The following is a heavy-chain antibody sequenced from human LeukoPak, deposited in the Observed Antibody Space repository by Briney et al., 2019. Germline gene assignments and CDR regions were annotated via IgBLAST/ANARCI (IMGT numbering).Heavy chain of an antibody. CDR1: GFTFSSHS. CDR2: ISSSSSYI. V-gene: IGHV3-21*01. Sequence: GGSLRLSCAASGFTFSSHSMNWVRQAPGKGLEWVSSISSSSSYIYYADSVKGRFTISRDNAKNSLYLQMNSLRAEDTAVYYCARDYIYCGGDCFVDNWGQGTLVTVSS. CDR3: ARDYIYCGGDCFVDN. D-gene: IGHD2-21*02. J-gene: IGHJ4*02.